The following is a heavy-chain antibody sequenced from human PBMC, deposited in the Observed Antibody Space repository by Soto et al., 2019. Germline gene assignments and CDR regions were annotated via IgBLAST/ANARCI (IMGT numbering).Heavy chain of an antibody. CDR1: GFTVSSNY. J-gene: IGHJ5*02. CDR3: EREYYDFWSGYRPNWFAP. Sequence: PGGSLRLSCAASGFTVSSNYMSWVRQAPGKGLEWVSVIYSGGSTYYADSVKGRFTISRDNSKNTLYLQMNSLRAEDTAVYYCEREYYDFWSGYRPNWFAPWGQGTLVTVSS. D-gene: IGHD3-3*01. V-gene: IGHV3-66*01. CDR2: IYSGGST.